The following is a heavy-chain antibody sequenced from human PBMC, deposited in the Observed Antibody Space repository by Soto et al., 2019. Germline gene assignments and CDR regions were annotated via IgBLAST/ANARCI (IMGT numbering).Heavy chain of an antibody. Sequence: SETLSLTCAVYGGSFSGYYWSWIRQPPGKWLEWIGEINHSGSTNYNPSLKSRVTISVDTSKNQFSLKLGSVTAADTAVYYCAREITMVRGAGDWFDPWGQGXLVTVYS. CDR2: INHSGST. CDR3: AREITMVRGAGDWFDP. D-gene: IGHD3-10*01. V-gene: IGHV4-34*01. J-gene: IGHJ5*02. CDR1: GGSFSGYY.